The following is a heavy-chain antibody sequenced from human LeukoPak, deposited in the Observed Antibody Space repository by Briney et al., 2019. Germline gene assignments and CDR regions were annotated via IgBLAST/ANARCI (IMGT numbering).Heavy chain of an antibody. CDR2: ISYDGSNK. CDR3: AKGYYGFWSGYYMPGGMDV. V-gene: IGHV3-30*18. CDR1: GFTFSSYG. D-gene: IGHD3-3*01. J-gene: IGHJ6*02. Sequence: GGSLRLSCAASGFTFSSYGMHWVRQAPGKGPEWVALISYDGSNKYYADSVKGRFTIYRDNSKNTLYLQMNSLRAEDTAVYYCAKGYYGFWSGYYMPGGMDVWGQGTTVTVSS.